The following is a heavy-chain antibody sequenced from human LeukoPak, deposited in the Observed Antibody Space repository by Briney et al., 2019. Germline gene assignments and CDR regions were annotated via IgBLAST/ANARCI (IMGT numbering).Heavy chain of an antibody. V-gene: IGHV1-46*01. CDR1: GYTFTSYY. CDR2: INPNGGST. CDR3: ARAPSPRAPTDY. J-gene: IGHJ4*02. Sequence: GASVKVSCTAPGYTFTSYYMHWVRQAPGQGLEWMGIINPNGGSTSYAQKFQGRVSMTRDTSTSTVYMELSSLRSEDAAVYYCARAPSPRAPTDYWGQGTLVTVSS.